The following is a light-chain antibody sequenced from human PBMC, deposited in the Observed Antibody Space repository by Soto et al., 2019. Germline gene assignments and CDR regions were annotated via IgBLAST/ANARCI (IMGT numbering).Light chain of an antibody. J-gene: IGLJ2*01. CDR1: SGHRSYA. CDR3: QTWGTGVQVV. Sequence: QLVLTQSPSASASLGASVKLTCTLSSGHRSYAIAWHQQQPEKGPRYLMKLNSDGSHNKGDGIPDRFSGSSSGTERYLTISSLQSEDEADYYCQTWGTGVQVVFGGGTKLTVL. V-gene: IGLV4-69*01. CDR2: LNSDGSH.